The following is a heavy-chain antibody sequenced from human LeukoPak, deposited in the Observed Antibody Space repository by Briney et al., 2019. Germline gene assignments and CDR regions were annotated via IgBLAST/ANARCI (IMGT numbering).Heavy chain of an antibody. CDR1: GFTFSTYW. CDR3: ATDRDNSDWQKRFDS. Sequence: GGSLRLSCAASGFTFSTYWMNWYRQAPGKGLEWVGSINQDASEINYVDSVRGRFTISRDNAKNSLHLQMNSLRAEDTAVYYCATDRDNSDWQKRFDSWGQGTLVTVSS. CDR2: INQDASEI. D-gene: IGHD2-21*02. J-gene: IGHJ4*02. V-gene: IGHV3-7*01.